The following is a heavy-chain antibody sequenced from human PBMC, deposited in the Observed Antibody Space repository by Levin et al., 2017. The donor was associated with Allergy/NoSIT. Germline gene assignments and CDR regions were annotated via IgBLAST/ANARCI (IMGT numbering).Heavy chain of an antibody. Sequence: GGSLRLSCATSGFNFNTYSMNWVRQAPGKGLEWISYVNVGSSTIKYADSVRGRFTISRDEDKNLVYLQMNSLRVEDTAVYYCVRDFAWAFDYWGQGTLVTASS. CDR2: VNVGSSTI. CDR3: VRDFAWAFDY. D-gene: IGHD1-26*01. J-gene: IGHJ4*02. V-gene: IGHV3-48*01. CDR1: GFNFNTYS.